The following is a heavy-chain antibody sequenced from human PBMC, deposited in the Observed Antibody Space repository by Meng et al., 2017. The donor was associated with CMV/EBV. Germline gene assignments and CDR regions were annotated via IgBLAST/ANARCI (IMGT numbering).Heavy chain of an antibody. CDR3: AKEPSSWYRPSFDY. Sequence: GESLKISCAASGFTFSSYEMNWVRQAPGKGLEWVSYISSSGSTIYYADSVKGRFTISRDNSKNTLYLQMNSLRVEDTAAYYCAKEPSSWYRPSFDYWGQGTLVTVSS. CDR1: GFTFSSYE. D-gene: IGHD6-13*01. CDR2: ISSSGSTI. J-gene: IGHJ4*02. V-gene: IGHV3-48*03.